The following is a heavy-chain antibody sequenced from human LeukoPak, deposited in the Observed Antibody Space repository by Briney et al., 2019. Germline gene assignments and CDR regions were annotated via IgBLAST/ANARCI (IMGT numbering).Heavy chain of an antibody. CDR3: ARDGYCSSTSCYYFDY. V-gene: IGHV3-74*01. J-gene: IGHJ4*02. Sequence: GGSLRLSCAASGFTFSNYWIHWVRQAPGKGLVWVSRINSDGSSTSYADSVKGRFTISRDNAKNTLYLQMNSLRAEDTAVYYCARDGYCSSTSCYYFDYWGQGTLVSVSS. CDR2: INSDGSST. CDR1: GFTFSNYW. D-gene: IGHD2-2*01.